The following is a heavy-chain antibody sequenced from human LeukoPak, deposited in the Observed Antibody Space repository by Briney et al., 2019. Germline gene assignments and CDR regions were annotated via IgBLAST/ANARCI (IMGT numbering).Heavy chain of an antibody. CDR2: INPSGGST. D-gene: IGHD2-15*01. CDR3: ARDSLKYCSGGSCCGRAFDI. V-gene: IGHV1-46*01. CDR1: GYTFTSYY. Sequence: ASVKVSCKASGYTFTSYYMHWVRQAPGEGLEWMGIINPSGGSTSYAQKFQGRVTMTRDMSTSTAYMGLSSLRSEDTAVYYCARDSLKYCSGGSCCGRAFDIWGQGTMVTVSS. J-gene: IGHJ3*02.